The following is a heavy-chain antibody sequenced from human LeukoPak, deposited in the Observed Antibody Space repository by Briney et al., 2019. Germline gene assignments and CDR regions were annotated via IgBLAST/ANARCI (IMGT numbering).Heavy chain of an antibody. D-gene: IGHD2-21*02. CDR3: ARDTDPYCGGDCDRDY. V-gene: IGHV3-21*01. J-gene: IGHJ4*02. CDR1: GFTFSSYS. Sequence: GGSVRLSCAASGFTFSSYSMNWVRQAPGKGLEWVSSISSSSSYIYYADSVKGRFNISRDNAKNSLYLQMNSLRAEDTAVYYCARDTDPYCGGDCDRDYWGQGTMAADSS. CDR2: ISSSSSYI.